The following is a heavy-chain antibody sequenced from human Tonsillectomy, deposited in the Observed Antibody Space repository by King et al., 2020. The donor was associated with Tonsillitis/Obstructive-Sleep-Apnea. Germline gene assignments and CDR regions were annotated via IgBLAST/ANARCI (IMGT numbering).Heavy chain of an antibody. V-gene: IGHV4-34*01. J-gene: IGHJ5*02. CDR2: INHSGST. D-gene: IGHD4-11*01. Sequence: VQLQQWGAGLLKPSETLSLTCAVYGGSFSGYYWSWIRQPPGKGLEWIGEINHSGSTNYNPSLKSRVTISVDTSKNQFSLKLSSVTAADTAVYYCARGRDDYSNWFDPWGQGTQVTVSS. CDR1: GGSFSGYY. CDR3: ARGRDDYSNWFDP.